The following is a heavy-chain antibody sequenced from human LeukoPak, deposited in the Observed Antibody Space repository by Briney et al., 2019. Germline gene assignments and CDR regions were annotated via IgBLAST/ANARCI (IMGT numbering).Heavy chain of an antibody. CDR3: VREQARGGSFDY. J-gene: IGHJ4*02. D-gene: IGHD2-15*01. CDR1: GFTFSSHS. Sequence: GGSLRLSCVVSGFTFSSHSVNWVRQAPGKGPEWVLSITTSNYIFYADSVKGRFTISGDNAKNSLYLQMNGLRAEDTAVYYCVREQARGGSFDYLGQGTLVTVSS. V-gene: IGHV3-21*01. CDR2: ITTSNYI.